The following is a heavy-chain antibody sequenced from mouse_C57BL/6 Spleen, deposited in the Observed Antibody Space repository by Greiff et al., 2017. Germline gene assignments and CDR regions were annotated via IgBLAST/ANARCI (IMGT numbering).Heavy chain of an antibody. Sequence: QVQLQQSGAELARPGASVKLSCKASGYTFTSYGISWVKQRTGQGLEWIGEIYPRSGNTYYNEKFKDKATLTADKSSSTAYMELRSLTSEDSAVYFCARAALREGNYAMDYWGQGTSVTVSS. CDR3: ARAALREGNYAMDY. J-gene: IGHJ4*01. V-gene: IGHV1-81*01. CDR2: IYPRSGNT. CDR1: GYTFTSYG. D-gene: IGHD1-1*01.